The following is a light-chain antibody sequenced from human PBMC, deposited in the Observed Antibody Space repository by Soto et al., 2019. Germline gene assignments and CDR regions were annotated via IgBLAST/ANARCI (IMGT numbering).Light chain of an antibody. J-gene: IGKJ1*01. CDR2: KAS. CDR3: QHYGHALWA. V-gene: IGKV1-5*03. CDR1: QSISSW. Sequence: DIQMTQSPSTLSASVGDRVTITCRASQSISSWLAWYQQKPGKAPKLLIYKASSLESGVPSRFSGSGSGTDFTLTISRSEPEDFAVYYCQHYGHALWAFGQGTKVDIK.